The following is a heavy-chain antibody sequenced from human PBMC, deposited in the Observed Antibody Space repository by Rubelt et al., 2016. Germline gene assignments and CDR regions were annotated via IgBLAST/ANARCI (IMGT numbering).Heavy chain of an antibody. CDR2: ISAYNGNT. Sequence: QVQLVQSGAEVKKPGASVKVSCKASGYTFTSYGISWVRQAPGQGLEWMGWISAYNGNTNYAQKLQGRVNMTTDTSTSTAYMELRSLRSDDTAVYYCASDADYYDSSGYYPYWGQGTLVTVSS. V-gene: IGHV1-18*01. D-gene: IGHD3-22*01. CDR1: GYTFTSYG. J-gene: IGHJ4*02. CDR3: ASDADYYDSSGYYPY.